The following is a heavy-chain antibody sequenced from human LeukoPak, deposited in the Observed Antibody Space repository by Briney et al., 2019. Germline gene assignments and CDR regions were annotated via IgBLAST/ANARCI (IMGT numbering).Heavy chain of an antibody. CDR2: ISSSSSYI. Sequence: PGGSLRLSCAASGFTFSSYSTNWVRQAPGKGREWVSSISSSSSYIYYADSVKGRFTISRDNAKNSLYLQMNSLRAEDTAVYYCARDLMGIAYRGAFYYWGQGTLVTVSS. CDR1: GFTFSSYS. CDR3: ARDLMGIAYRGAFYY. D-gene: IGHD6-13*01. V-gene: IGHV3-21*04. J-gene: IGHJ4*02.